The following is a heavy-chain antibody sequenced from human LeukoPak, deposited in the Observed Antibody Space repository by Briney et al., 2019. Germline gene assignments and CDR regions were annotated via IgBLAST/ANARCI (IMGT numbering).Heavy chain of an antibody. CDR3: ARGRLMRWLQNRYYYMDV. D-gene: IGHD5-24*01. CDR2: INPSGGST. V-gene: IGHV1-46*01. CDR1: GYSFTSYW. J-gene: IGHJ6*03. Sequence: GESLKISCKGSGYSFTSYWIGWVRQAPGQGLEWMGRINPSGGSTSYAQKFQGRVTMTRDMSTSTVYMELSSLRSEDTAVYYCARGRLMRWLQNRYYYMDVWGKGTTVTVSS.